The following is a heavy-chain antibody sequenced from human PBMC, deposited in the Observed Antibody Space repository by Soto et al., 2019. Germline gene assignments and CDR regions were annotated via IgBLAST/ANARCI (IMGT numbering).Heavy chain of an antibody. V-gene: IGHV1-2*04. CDR1: GYTFTGYY. CDR3: ARAGSYGYSADY. CDR2: INPNSGGT. Sequence: ASVKVSSKASGYTFTGYYMHWVRQAPGQGLEWMGWINPNSGGTNYAQKFQGWVTMTRDTSISTAYMELSRLRSDDTAVYYCARAGSYGYSADYWGQGTLVTVSS. J-gene: IGHJ4*02. D-gene: IGHD5-18*01.